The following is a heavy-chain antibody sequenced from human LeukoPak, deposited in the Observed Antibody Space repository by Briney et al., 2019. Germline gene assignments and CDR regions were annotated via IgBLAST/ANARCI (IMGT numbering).Heavy chain of an antibody. D-gene: IGHD1-26*01. Sequence: GGSLSLSCAASGFTFSSYAMSWVRQAPGKGLEWVSVISGSGGSTYNADSVKGRLTIARDNSKNTLYLQMNSLRVEDTAVYYSAKPYSRRYYFDYWGQGTLVTVSS. CDR3: AKPYSRRYYFDY. V-gene: IGHV3-23*01. CDR2: ISGSGGST. CDR1: GFTFSSYA. J-gene: IGHJ4*02.